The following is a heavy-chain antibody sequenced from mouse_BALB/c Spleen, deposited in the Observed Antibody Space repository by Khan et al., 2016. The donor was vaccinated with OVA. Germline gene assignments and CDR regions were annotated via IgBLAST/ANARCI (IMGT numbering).Heavy chain of an antibody. CDR3: ARTPGYFGSNYFDY. V-gene: IGHV5-9-3*01. CDR1: GFTFSNYA. D-gene: IGHD1-1*01. Sequence: EVELVASGGGLVIPGGSLKLSCAASGFTFSNYAMSWVRQTPEKRLEWVATISSGGSYTYYPDSVKGRCTISRDNAQNTLNLQMSSLRSEDTAMYYCARTPGYFGSNYFDYWGQGTTLTVSS. J-gene: IGHJ2*01. CDR2: ISSGGSYT.